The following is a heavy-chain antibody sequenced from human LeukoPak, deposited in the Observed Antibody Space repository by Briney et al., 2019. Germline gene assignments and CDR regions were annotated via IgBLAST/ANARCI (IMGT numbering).Heavy chain of an antibody. Sequence: ASVKVSCKASGYTFTGYYMHWVRQAPGQGLEWMGWINPNSGGTNYAQKFQGRVTMTRDTSISTAYMELSRLRSDDTAVYYCARLPPITGTTLTDAFDIWGQGTMVTVSS. V-gene: IGHV1-2*02. CDR3: ARLPPITGTTLTDAFDI. D-gene: IGHD1-7*01. CDR2: INPNSGGT. CDR1: GYTFTGYY. J-gene: IGHJ3*02.